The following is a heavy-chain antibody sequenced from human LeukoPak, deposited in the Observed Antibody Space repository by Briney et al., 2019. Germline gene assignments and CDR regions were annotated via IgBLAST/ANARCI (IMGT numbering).Heavy chain of an antibody. J-gene: IGHJ5*02. Sequence: ASVKVSCKASGGTFSSYAISWVRQAPGQGLEWVGGIIPIFGTANYAQKFQGRVTITTDESTSTAYMELSSLRSEDTAVYYCARYYYAAFDPWGQGTLVTVSS. V-gene: IGHV1-69*05. CDR2: IIPIFGTA. CDR1: GGTFSSYA. D-gene: IGHD3-10*01. CDR3: ARYYYAAFDP.